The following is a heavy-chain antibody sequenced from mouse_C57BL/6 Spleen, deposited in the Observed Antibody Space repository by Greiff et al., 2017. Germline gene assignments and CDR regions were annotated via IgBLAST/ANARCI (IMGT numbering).Heavy chain of an antibody. CDR1: GYTFTDYY. D-gene: IGHD2-3*01. CDR2: INPNNGGT. Sequence: EVQLQQSGPELVNPGASVKISCKASGYTFTDYYMNWVKQSHGKSLEWIGDINPNNGGTSYNQKFKGKATLTVDKSSSTAYMELRSLTSEDSAVYYCARSVVYDGYYIAYWGQGTLVTVSA. CDR3: ARSVVYDGYYIAY. J-gene: IGHJ3*01. V-gene: IGHV1-26*01.